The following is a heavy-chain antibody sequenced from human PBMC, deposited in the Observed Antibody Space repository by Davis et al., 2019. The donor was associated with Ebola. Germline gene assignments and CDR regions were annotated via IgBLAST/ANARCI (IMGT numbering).Heavy chain of an antibody. V-gene: IGHV3-7*01. CDR3: ARDADNSSFYYYGMDV. J-gene: IGHJ6*02. CDR2: IKQDGSEK. CDR1: GFTFSSYW. D-gene: IGHD6-6*01. Sequence: GESLKISCAASGFTFSSYWMSWVRQAPGKGLEWVANIKQDGSEKYYVDSVKGRFTISRDNAKNTLYLQMNSLRAEDTAVYYCARDADNSSFYYYGMDVWGQGTTVTVSS.